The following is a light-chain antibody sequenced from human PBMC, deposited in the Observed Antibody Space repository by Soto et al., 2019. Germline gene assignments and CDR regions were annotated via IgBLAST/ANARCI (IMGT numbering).Light chain of an antibody. V-gene: IGKV1-27*01. CDR3: QKYDNPPHT. CDR2: AAY. Sequence: DIQMTQAPSSLSASVGDRVTITCRARQAISTYLAWYQQKPGKVPKLLISAAYTLQSGVPPRFSGSGSGTDITLTIRSLQPEDVAKYYSQKYDNPPHTFGGGTKVEIK. J-gene: IGKJ4*01. CDR1: QAISTY.